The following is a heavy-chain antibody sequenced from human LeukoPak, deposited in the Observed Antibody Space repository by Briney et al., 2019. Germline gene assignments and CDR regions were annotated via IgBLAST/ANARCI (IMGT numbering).Heavy chain of an antibody. CDR3: AREITWEVPPI. J-gene: IGHJ3*02. D-gene: IGHD1-26*01. V-gene: IGHV3-74*01. Sequence: GGSLRLSCAASGFTFSSSWMYWVRQAPGKGLVWVSRISNVGSTTNYADSVKGRFTISRDNAKNSLYLQMNSLRAEDTAVYYCAREITWEVPPIWGQGTMVTVSS. CDR1: GFTFSSSW. CDR2: ISNVGSTT.